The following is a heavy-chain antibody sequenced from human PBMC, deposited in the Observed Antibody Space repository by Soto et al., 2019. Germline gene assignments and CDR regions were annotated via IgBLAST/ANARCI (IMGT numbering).Heavy chain of an antibody. V-gene: IGHV1-18*04. CDR2: ISAYNGNT. CDR1: GYTFTSYG. J-gene: IGHJ6*02. D-gene: IGHD2-8*01. Sequence: ASVKVSCKXSGYTFTSYGISWVRQAPGQGLEWMGWISAYNGNTNYAQKLQGRVTMTTDTSTSTAYMELRSLRSDDTAVYYCARDCTNGVCYLWHVYYYYGMDVWGQGTTVTVSS. CDR3: ARDCTNGVCYLWHVYYYYGMDV.